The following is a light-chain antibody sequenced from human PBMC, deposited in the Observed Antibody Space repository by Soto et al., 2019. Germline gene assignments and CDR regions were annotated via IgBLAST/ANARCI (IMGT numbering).Light chain of an antibody. J-gene: IGLJ1*01. CDR1: AIDVGSYRY. CDR2: EVS. Sequence: QSVLTQPASVSGSPGQSITISCTGTAIDVGSYRYVSWYQQHPGKAPKLMIYEVSNRPSGVSNRFSGSKSGNTASLTISGLQAEDEADYYCSSYTSSSTYAFGTGTKV. V-gene: IGLV2-14*01. CDR3: SSYTSSSTYA.